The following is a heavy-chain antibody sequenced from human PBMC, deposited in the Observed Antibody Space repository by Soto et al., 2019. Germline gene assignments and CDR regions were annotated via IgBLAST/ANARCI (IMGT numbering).Heavy chain of an antibody. CDR3: ARANRKNWGLDYYYGMDV. J-gene: IGHJ6*02. Sequence: QVQLVQSGAEVKKPGSSVKVSCKASGGTFSSYAISWVRQAPGQGLEWMGGIIPIFGTANYAQKFQGRVTITADESTSTAYMELSSLRYEDTAVYYCARANRKNWGLDYYYGMDVWGQGTTVTVSS. CDR1: GGTFSSYA. CDR2: IIPIFGTA. V-gene: IGHV1-69*01. D-gene: IGHD7-27*01.